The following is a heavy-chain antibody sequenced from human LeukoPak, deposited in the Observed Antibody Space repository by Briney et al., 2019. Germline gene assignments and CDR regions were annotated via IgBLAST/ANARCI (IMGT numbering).Heavy chain of an antibody. V-gene: IGHV3-21*04. Sequence: KPGGSLRLSCGASGFTFSTYNMNGPRESPGKRLEWVSSITSSSSYILYADSVKGRFTLSRDSAKNSLYLQIHSLRAEDTAVYYCASRAVGTGYSSSWLDYWVQGSVVTVSS. J-gene: IGHJ4*02. D-gene: IGHD6-13*01. CDR2: ITSSSSYI. CDR3: ASRAVGTGYSSSWLDY. CDR1: GFTFSTYN.